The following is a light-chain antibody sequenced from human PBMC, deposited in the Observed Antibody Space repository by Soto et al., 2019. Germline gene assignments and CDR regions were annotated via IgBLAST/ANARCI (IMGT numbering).Light chain of an antibody. CDR2: AAS. J-gene: IGKJ4*01. Sequence: DIQLTQSPASLSASVGDRVAITCRASQDISRYLNWYQQRPGKAPKLLIYAASSSQGGVPSTFSGSGSGTDFTLTINYLQPEDFATYYCQQTYSSPLTFGGGTKVEIK. CDR1: QDISRY. CDR3: QQTYSSPLT. V-gene: IGKV1-39*01.